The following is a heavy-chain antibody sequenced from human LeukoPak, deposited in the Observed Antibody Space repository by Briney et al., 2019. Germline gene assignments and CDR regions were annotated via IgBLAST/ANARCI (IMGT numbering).Heavy chain of an antibody. J-gene: IGHJ4*02. V-gene: IGHV3-53*01. D-gene: IGHD3-22*01. CDR1: GFTVSSNY. Sequence: GGSLRLSCAASGFTVSSNYMSWVRPAPGKGLEWVSVIYSGGSTYYADSVKGRFTISRDNSKNTLYLQMNSLRAEDTAVYYCARSVVAAAPFDYWGQGTLVTVSS. CDR2: IYSGGST. CDR3: ARSVVAAAPFDY.